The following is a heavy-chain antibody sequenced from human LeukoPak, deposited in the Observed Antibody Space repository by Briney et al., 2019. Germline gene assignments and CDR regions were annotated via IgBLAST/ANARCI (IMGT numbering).Heavy chain of an antibody. D-gene: IGHD1-1*01. V-gene: IGHV3-7*01. CDR3: ASRAGTTFSYAFDAFDI. J-gene: IGHJ3*02. Sequence: GGSLRLSCAASGFTFSNFWMSWVRQAPGKGPEGVANIKQDGSEKYYVDSVKGRFTISRDNAKNSLYLQMNSLRAEDTAVYYCASRAGTTFSYAFDAFDIWGQGTMVTVSS. CDR2: IKQDGSEK. CDR1: GFTFSNFW.